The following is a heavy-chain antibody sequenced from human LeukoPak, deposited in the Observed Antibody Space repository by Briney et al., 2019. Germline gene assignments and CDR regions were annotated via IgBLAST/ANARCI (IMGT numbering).Heavy chain of an antibody. CDR3: ARVWFGELLFDPPDAFDT. CDR1: GGSVSSGSYY. D-gene: IGHD3-10*01. Sequence: KPSETLSLTCTVSGGSVSSGSYYWSWIRQPPGKGLEWIGYIYYSGSTNYNPSLKSRVTISVDTSKNQFSLKLSSVTAADTAVYYCARVWFGELLFDPPDAFDTWGQGTMVTVSS. V-gene: IGHV4-61*01. J-gene: IGHJ3*02. CDR2: IYYSGST.